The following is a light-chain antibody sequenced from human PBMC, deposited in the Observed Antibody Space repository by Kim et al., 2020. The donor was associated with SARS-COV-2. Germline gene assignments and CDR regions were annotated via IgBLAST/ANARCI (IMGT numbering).Light chain of an antibody. CDR1: SSAVGGYNY. Sequence: GPSVPISCTGTSSAVGGYNYVSWYQQHPGKAPKVMIYDVSKRPSGVPDRFSGSKSGNTASLTVSGLQAEEEADYYCSSYAGSNNVVFGGGTKVTVL. CDR3: SSYAGSNNVV. V-gene: IGLV2-8*01. J-gene: IGLJ2*01. CDR2: DVS.